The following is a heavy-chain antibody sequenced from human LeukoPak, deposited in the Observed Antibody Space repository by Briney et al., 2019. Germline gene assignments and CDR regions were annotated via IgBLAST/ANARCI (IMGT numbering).Heavy chain of an antibody. Sequence: SQTLSLTCTVSGGSISSGSYYWSWIRQPAGKGLEWIGSLYYSGSTYFNHSPKSRVTISVDTSKNQFSLKLSSVTAADTAVYYCARAEMATIGGFDYWGQGTLVTVSS. CDR2: LYYSGST. V-gene: IGHV4-61*02. CDR3: ARAEMATIGGFDY. D-gene: IGHD5-24*01. CDR1: GGSISSGSYY. J-gene: IGHJ4*02.